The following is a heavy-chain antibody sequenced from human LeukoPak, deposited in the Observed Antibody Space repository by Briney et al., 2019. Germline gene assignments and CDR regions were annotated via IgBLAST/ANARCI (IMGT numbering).Heavy chain of an antibody. CDR2: INQDGRAT. CDR3: AKDVGYNRFDQ. J-gene: IGHJ4*02. CDR1: GFTFSNYW. Sequence: GGSLRLSCAASGFTFSNYWMAWVRQAPEKGLEWVANINQDGRATFYGDSVKGRFTISRDNAENSLYLQMNSLRAEDTAVYYCAKDVGYNRFDQWGQGTLVTVSS. D-gene: IGHD5-24*01. V-gene: IGHV3-7*01.